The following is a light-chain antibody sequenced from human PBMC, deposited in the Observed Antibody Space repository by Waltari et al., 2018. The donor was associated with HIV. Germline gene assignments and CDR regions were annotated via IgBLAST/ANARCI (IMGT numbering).Light chain of an antibody. V-gene: IGLV1-40*01. CDR1: SSNIGAGYP. Sequence: QSVLTQPPSVSGALGQRVTISCTGSSSNIGAGYPVPWYQQLPGPAPKLLIYGNSNRPSGVPDRFSGSKSGTSASLAITGLQAEDETDYHCQSHDSSLSGYVFGTGTKVTVL. J-gene: IGLJ1*01. CDR2: GNS. CDR3: QSHDSSLSGYV.